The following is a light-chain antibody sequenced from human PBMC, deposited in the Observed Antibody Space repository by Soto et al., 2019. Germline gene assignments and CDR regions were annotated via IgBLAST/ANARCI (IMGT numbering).Light chain of an antibody. CDR3: CSYAGGYIYL. J-gene: IGLJ1*01. V-gene: IGLV2-11*01. CDR1: GNDVGAYNY. Sequence: QSALTQPRSVSGSPGQSVTISCTGTGNDVGAYNYVSWYQQHPGRPPKLMIYDVTQWPSGVPERFSGSKSGNTASLTISGLQAEDEADYFCCSYAGGYIYLFGTGTKLTVL. CDR2: DVT.